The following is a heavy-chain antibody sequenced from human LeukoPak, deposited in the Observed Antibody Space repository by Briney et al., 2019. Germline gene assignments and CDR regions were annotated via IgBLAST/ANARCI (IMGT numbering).Heavy chain of an antibody. Sequence: ASVKVSCKASGGTFSSYAISWVRQAPGQGLEWMGRIIPILGIANYAQKFQGRVTITADKSTSTAYMELSSLRSEDTAVYYCARAGSPGGMDVWGQGTTVTVSS. V-gene: IGHV1-69*04. D-gene: IGHD3-10*01. CDR3: ARAGSPGGMDV. CDR2: IIPILGIA. CDR1: GGTFSSYA. J-gene: IGHJ6*02.